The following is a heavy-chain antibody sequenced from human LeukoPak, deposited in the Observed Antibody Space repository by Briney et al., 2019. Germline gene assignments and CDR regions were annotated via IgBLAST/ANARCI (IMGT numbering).Heavy chain of an antibody. CDR2: INGGGSPI. CDR1: GFTFSRHS. D-gene: IGHD1-26*01. V-gene: IGHV3-48*01. CDR3: AISVGATFDY. J-gene: IGHJ4*02. Sequence: GGSLRLSCVDSGFTFSRHSMNWVRQAPGKGLEWVSYINGGGSPIYYANSVRGRFTISRDNAKNSLFLQMNSLRAEDTAVYYCAISVGATFDYWGQGTLVTVSS.